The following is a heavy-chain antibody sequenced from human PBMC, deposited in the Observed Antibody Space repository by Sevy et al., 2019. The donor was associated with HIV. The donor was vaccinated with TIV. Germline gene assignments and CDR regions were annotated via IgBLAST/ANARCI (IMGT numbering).Heavy chain of an antibody. Sequence: GGSLRLSCAASGFTFSSYGMHWVRQAPGKGLEWVAVIWYDGSNKYYADSVKGRFTTSRDNSKNTLYLQMNSLRAEDTAVYYCARDRGYCSSTSCRNWFDPWGQGTLVIVSS. D-gene: IGHD2-2*01. CDR1: GFTFSSYG. CDR3: ARDRGYCSSTSCRNWFDP. CDR2: IWYDGSNK. J-gene: IGHJ5*02. V-gene: IGHV3-33*01.